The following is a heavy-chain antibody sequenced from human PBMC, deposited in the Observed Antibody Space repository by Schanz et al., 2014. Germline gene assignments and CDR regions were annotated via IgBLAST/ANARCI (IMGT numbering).Heavy chain of an antibody. CDR1: GYDFNAYG. Sequence: QVQLVQSGSEVKKPGASVRLSCKASGYDFNAYGITWVRQARGQGLEWMGWISGDDGDPYYAQKFQGRVTMTRDTSPSTVFMELSGLTSEDTAVYYCGRGGGAYPQKYGMDVWGQGTTVTVSS. D-gene: IGHD3-16*01. CDR2: ISGDDGDP. J-gene: IGHJ6*02. V-gene: IGHV1-18*01. CDR3: GRGGGAYPQKYGMDV.